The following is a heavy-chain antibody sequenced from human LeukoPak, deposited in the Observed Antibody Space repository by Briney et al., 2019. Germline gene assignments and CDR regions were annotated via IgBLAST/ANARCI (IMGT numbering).Heavy chain of an antibody. D-gene: IGHD6-6*01. CDR3: AKDRRYSTSAEDVDY. Sequence: GGSLRLSCAASGFTFSSYTMSWVRQAPGKGLEWVSTISGSGDTTYSAASVKGRFTISGDNSKSTLYLQMNSLRAEDTAGYYCAKDRRYSTSAEDVDYWGQGTLVTVSS. J-gene: IGHJ4*02. CDR1: GFTFSSYT. CDR2: ISGSGDTT. V-gene: IGHV3-23*01.